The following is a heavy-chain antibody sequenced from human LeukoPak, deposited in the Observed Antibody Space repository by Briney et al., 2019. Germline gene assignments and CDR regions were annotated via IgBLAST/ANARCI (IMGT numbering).Heavy chain of an antibody. J-gene: IGHJ4*02. CDR3: ARNGGYDFWSGYTFDY. D-gene: IGHD3-3*01. Sequence: ASVKGSCKASGYTFTGYYMHWVRQAPGQGLEWMGWINPNSGGTNYAQKFQGRVTMTRDTSISTAYMELSRLRSDDTAVYYCARNGGYDFWSGYTFDYWGQGTLVTISS. CDR2: INPNSGGT. V-gene: IGHV1-2*02. CDR1: GYTFTGYY.